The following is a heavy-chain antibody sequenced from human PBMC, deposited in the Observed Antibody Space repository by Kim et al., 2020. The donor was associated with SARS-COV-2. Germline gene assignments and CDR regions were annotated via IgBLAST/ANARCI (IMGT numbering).Heavy chain of an antibody. Sequence: ANPVKDRLTISRENSKNTLYLQMNSLRAEDTAVYYCAKDLLPRLELPDYWGHGTLVTVSS. D-gene: IGHD1-7*01. V-gene: IGHV3-33*06. J-gene: IGHJ4*01. CDR3: AKDLLPRLELPDY.